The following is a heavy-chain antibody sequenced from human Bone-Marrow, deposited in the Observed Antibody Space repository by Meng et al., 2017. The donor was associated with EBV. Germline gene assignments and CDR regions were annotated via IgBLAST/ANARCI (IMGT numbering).Heavy chain of an antibody. Sequence: LQQWGAGLLKPSETPSLTCAVYGGSFGGYYWNWIRQPPGKGLEWIGEINHSGATNYNPSLKSRVTISLDTSKKQFSLKLSSVTAADTAVYYCATKGYCSGGSCYSTTFPRYFDYWGQGTLVTVSS. D-gene: IGHD2-15*01. CDR2: INHSGAT. CDR1: GGSFGGYY. CDR3: ATKGYCSGGSCYSTTFPRYFDY. J-gene: IGHJ4*02. V-gene: IGHV4-34*02.